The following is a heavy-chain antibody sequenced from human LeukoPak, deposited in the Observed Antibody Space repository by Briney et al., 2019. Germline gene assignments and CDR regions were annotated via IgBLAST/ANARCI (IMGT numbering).Heavy chain of an antibody. CDR3: ARVGATGTTSPFDY. V-gene: IGHV1-2*02. D-gene: IGHD1-1*01. Sequence: ASVKVSCKASGYTFTGYYMHWVRQAPGQGLEWMGWINPNSGGTNYAQKFQGRVTMTRDTSISTAYMELSRLRSDDTAVYFCARVGATGTTSPFDYWGQGTLVTVSS. CDR2: INPNSGGT. CDR1: GYTFTGYY. J-gene: IGHJ4*02.